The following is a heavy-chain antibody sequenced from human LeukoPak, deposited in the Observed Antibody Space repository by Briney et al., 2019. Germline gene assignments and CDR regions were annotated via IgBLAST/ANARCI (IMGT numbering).Heavy chain of an antibody. CDR2: IYYSGST. Sequence: SETLSLTCTVSGGSISSYYWSWIRQPPGQGLEWIGYIYYSGSTNYNPSLKSRVTISVDTSKNQFSLKLSSVTAADTAVYYCARVRSISSFDPWGQGTLVTVSS. CDR3: ARVRSISSFDP. J-gene: IGHJ5*02. V-gene: IGHV4-59*01. D-gene: IGHD3-3*02. CDR1: GGSISSYY.